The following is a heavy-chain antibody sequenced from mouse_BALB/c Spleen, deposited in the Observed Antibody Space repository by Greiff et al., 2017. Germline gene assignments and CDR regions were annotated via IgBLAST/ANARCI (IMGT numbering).Heavy chain of an antibody. D-gene: IGHD6-1*01. CDR2: IWAGGST. Sequence: QVQLQQSGPGLVAPSQSLSITCTVSGFSLTSYGVHWVRQPPGKGLEWLGVIWAGGSTNYNSALMSRLSISKDNSKSQVFLKMNSLQTDDTAMYYCARDRPSLAYWGQGTLVTVSA. CDR1: GFSLTSYG. CDR3: ARDRPSLAY. V-gene: IGHV2-9*02. J-gene: IGHJ3*01.